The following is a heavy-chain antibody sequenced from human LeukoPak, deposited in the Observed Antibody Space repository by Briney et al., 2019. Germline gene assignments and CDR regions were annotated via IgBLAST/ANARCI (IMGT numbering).Heavy chain of an antibody. CDR3: AREGSEWSDAFDI. J-gene: IGHJ3*02. CDR2: IYYSGNT. V-gene: IGHV4-31*03. CDR1: GGSISSGGYY. D-gene: IGHD3-3*01. Sequence: TTSQTLSLTCTVSGGSISSGGYYWSWIRQHPGKGLEWIGYIYYSGNTYYNPSLKSRVTISVDTSKNQFSLKLSSVTAADTAVYYCAREGSEWSDAFDIWGQGTMVTVSS.